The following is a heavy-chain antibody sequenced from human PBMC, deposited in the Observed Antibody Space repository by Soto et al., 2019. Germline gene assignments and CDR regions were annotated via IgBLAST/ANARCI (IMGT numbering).Heavy chain of an antibody. CDR3: ARGRGRSWLDYYYYGMDV. Sequence: QVQLVQSGTEVKKPGASVKVSCKASGYSFTTYDINWVRQATGQGLEWMGWMNPNSGNTGYAQKFQGRVTMTRNTSISTAYMELSSLRSEDTAVYYCARGRGRSWLDYYYYGMDVWGQGTTVTVSS. J-gene: IGHJ6*02. CDR1: GYSFTTYD. V-gene: IGHV1-8*01. CDR2: MNPNSGNT. D-gene: IGHD6-13*01.